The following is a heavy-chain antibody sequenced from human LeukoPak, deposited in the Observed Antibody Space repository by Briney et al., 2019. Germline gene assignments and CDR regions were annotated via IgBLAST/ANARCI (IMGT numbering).Heavy chain of an antibody. CDR2: ISGSGGST. CDR3: AKDTEWFGELDY. D-gene: IGHD3-10*01. V-gene: IGHV3-23*01. J-gene: IGHJ4*02. CDR1: GFTFGSYA. Sequence: GGSLRLSCAASGFTFGSYAMSWVRQAPGKGLEWVSAISGSGGSTYYADSVKGRFTISRDNSKNTLYLQMNSLRAEDTAVYYCAKDTEWFGELDYWGQGTLVTVSS.